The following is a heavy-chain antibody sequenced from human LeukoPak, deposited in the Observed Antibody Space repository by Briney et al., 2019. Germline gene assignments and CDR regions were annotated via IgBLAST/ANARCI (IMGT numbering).Heavy chain of an antibody. Sequence: PSETLSLTCTVSGGSISSGDYYWSWIRQHPGKGPEWMGYIYYRGTTYYNPSLRSRIIMSVDTSKNQFSLKVSSVTAADTAVCYCARMTGYYLDSWGQGTVVTVSS. CDR2: IYYRGTT. D-gene: IGHD3-9*01. CDR3: ARMTGYYLDS. J-gene: IGHJ4*02. V-gene: IGHV4-31*03. CDR1: GGSISSGDYY.